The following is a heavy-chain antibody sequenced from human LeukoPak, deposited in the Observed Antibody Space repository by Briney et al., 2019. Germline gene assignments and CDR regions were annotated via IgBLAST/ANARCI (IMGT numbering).Heavy chain of an antibody. CDR2: IIPILGIA. CDR3: ARDPSGSSSWYWDY. D-gene: IGHD6-13*01. J-gene: IGHJ4*02. CDR1: GGTFSSYA. Sequence: SVKVSCKASGGTFSSYAISWVRQAPGQGLEWMGRIIPILGIANYAQKFQGRVTITADKSTSTAYMELSSLRSEDTAVYYCARDPSGSSSWYWDYWGQGTLVTVSS. V-gene: IGHV1-69*04.